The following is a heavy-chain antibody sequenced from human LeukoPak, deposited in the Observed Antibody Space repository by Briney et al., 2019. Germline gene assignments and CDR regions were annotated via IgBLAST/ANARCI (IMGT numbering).Heavy chain of an antibody. J-gene: IGHJ4*02. CDR1: GFTFSNFG. Sequence: GGSLRLSCAASGFTFSNFGMSWVRQAPGKGLECVSPSSGSGGSTSYADSVKGRFTISRDNSKNTLYLQMNSLRAEDTAVYYCARGRDTGRQYYFDYWGQGTLVTVSS. CDR2: SSGSGGST. D-gene: IGHD5-18*01. CDR3: ARGRDTGRQYYFDY. V-gene: IGHV3-23*01.